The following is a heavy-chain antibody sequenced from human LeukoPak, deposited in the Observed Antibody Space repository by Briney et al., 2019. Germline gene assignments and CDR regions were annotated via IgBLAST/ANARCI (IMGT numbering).Heavy chain of an antibody. J-gene: IGHJ6*03. D-gene: IGHD3-22*01. CDR1: GFTFSSYA. CDR3: VKAYYYDSSGYYYYYYYMDV. Sequence: QPGGSLRLSCAASGFTFSSYAMSWVRQAPGKGLEWVSAISGSGGSTYYADSVKGRFTISRDNSKNTLYLQMNSLRAEDTAVYYCVKAYYYDSSGYYYYYYYMDVWGKGTTVTVSS. CDR2: ISGSGGST. V-gene: IGHV3-23*01.